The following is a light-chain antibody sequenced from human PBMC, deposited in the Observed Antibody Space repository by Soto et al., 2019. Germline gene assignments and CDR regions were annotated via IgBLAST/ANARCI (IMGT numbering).Light chain of an antibody. Sequence: DIQMTQSPSSLSASVGDGVTITCRASQSISSYLNWYQQKPGKAPKLLIYAASSLQSGVPSRFSGSGSGTDFTLTISSLQPEDFATYYCQQSYSTLTFGGGTKVDI. CDR3: QQSYSTLT. CDR2: AAS. V-gene: IGKV1-39*01. J-gene: IGKJ4*01. CDR1: QSISSY.